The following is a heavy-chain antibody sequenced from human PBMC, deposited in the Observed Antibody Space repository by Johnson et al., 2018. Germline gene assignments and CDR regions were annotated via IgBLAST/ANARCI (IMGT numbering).Heavy chain of an antibody. V-gene: IGHV3-13*01. Sequence: VQLVESGGGLVQPGGSLRLSCAASGFTFSSYDMHWVRQATGKGLEWVSAIGTAGDTYYPGSVKGRFTISRENAKNSLYLQMNSLRAGDTAVYYCARGGSPNYYYRDVWGKGTTVTVSS. CDR2: IGTAGDT. CDR1: GFTFSSYD. CDR3: ARGGSPNYYYRDV. D-gene: IGHD2-15*01. J-gene: IGHJ6*03.